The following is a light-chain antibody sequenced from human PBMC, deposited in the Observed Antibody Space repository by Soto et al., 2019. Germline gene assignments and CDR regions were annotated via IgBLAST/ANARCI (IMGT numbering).Light chain of an antibody. CDR1: SSDVGSYNL. Sequence: QSALTQPASVSGSPGQSITISCTGTSSDVGSYNLVSWYQQHPGKAPKLMIYEVSKRPSGVSNRFSGSKSGNTASLTISGLQADDEADYYCCSYAGSSTFAVFGGGTKVTVL. V-gene: IGLV2-23*02. CDR2: EVS. J-gene: IGLJ2*01. CDR3: CSYAGSSTFAV.